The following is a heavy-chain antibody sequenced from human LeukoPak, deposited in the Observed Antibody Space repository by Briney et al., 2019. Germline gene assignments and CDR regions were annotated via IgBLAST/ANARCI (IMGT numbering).Heavy chain of an antibody. CDR2: INHRGRT. Sequence: SESLSPAWAVEGGSFSGYYGGWVRQPPGRVLEWDGEINHRGRTNYNPCLKSRVTISVDTSKTQFSLKLSSVTAADTAVYYCAGDGYNWGYFDYWGQGTLVTVFS. J-gene: IGHJ4*02. D-gene: IGHD5-24*01. CDR3: AGDGYNWGYFDY. V-gene: IGHV4-34*01. CDR1: GGSFSGYY.